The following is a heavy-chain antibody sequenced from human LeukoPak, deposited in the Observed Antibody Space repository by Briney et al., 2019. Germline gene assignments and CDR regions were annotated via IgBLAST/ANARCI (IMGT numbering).Heavy chain of an antibody. CDR3: ARLDKGIKAAHFDY. V-gene: IGHV4-39*01. D-gene: IGHD6-25*01. CDR1: GGSISSSSYY. Sequence: SETLSLTCTVSGGSISSSSYYWGWIRQPPGKGLEWIGVISYSGSTYYNPSLKSRVTISVDTSKSHFSLKLSSVTAADTAIYYCARLDKGIKAAHFDYWGQGTLVTVSS. CDR2: ISYSGST. J-gene: IGHJ4*02.